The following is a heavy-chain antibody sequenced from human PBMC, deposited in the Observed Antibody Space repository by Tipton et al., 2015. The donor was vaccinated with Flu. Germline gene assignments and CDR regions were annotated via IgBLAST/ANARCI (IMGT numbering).Heavy chain of an antibody. CDR1: GGSIGSPYC. CDR2: VHQHGST. V-gene: IGHV4-38-2*02. D-gene: IGHD5-18*01. J-gene: IGHJ6*02. Sequence: TLSLTCSVSGGSIGSPYCWGWVRQPPGKGLEWIGNVHQHGSTYHNPSLRSRVTISLDRPKNQFSLRLTSVTAADTAVYYCARGERYTYGLNTVYYYYYMDVWGQGTTVTVSS. CDR3: ARGERYTYGLNTVYYYYYMDV.